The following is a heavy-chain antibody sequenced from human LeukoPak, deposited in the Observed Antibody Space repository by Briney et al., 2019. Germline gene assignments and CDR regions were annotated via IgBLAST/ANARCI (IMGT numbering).Heavy chain of an antibody. D-gene: IGHD3-16*01. CDR2: ISSSGSSI. J-gene: IGHJ2*01. CDR3: ARDLGQPREYFDL. Sequence: PGGSLRLSCAASGFTFSSYEMNWVRQDPGKGLEWVSYISSSGSSIYYADSVKGRFTISRDNAKNSLYLQMNSLRAEDTAVYYCARDLGQPREYFDLWGRGTLVTVSS. V-gene: IGHV3-48*03. CDR1: GFTFSSYE.